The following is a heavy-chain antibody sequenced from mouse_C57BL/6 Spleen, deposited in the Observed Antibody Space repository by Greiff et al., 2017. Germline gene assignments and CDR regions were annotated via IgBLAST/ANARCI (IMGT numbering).Heavy chain of an antibody. Sequence: QVQLQQSGAELARPGASVKLSCKASGYTFTSYGISWVKQRTGQGLEWIGEIYPRSGNTYYNEKFKGKATLTADKSSSTAYMELRSLTSEDSAVYFWARGDDGYSYAMDYWGQGTSVTVSS. CDR1: GYTFTSYG. CDR3: ARGDDGYSYAMDY. CDR2: IYPRSGNT. V-gene: IGHV1-81*01. J-gene: IGHJ4*01. D-gene: IGHD2-3*01.